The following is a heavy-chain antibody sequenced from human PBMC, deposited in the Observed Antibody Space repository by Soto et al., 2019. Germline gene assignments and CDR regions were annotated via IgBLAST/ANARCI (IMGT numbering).Heavy chain of an antibody. D-gene: IGHD6-13*01. CDR1: GFTFSSYW. Sequence: GGSLRLSCAASGFTFSSYWMSWVRQAPGKGLEWVANIKQDGSEKYYVDSVKGRFTISRDNAKNSLYLQMNSLRAEDTAVYYCARSRQDSSSWSLGLYYYYYYGMDVWGQGTTVTVS. V-gene: IGHV3-7*03. CDR2: IKQDGSEK. CDR3: ARSRQDSSSWSLGLYYYYYYGMDV. J-gene: IGHJ6*02.